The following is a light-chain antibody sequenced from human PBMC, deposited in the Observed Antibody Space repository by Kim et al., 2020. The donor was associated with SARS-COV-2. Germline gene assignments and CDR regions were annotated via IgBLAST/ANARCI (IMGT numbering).Light chain of an antibody. J-gene: IGLJ3*02. CDR2: DVS. CDR3: SSYTSSSTFEV. V-gene: IGLV2-14*04. CDR1: SSDVGGYNY. Sequence: QSINISCTGNSSDVGGYNYVSWYQQHPGKAPKLMIYDVSKRPSGVSNRFSGSKSGNTASLTISGLQAEDEADYYCSSYTSSSTFEVFGGGTQLTVL.